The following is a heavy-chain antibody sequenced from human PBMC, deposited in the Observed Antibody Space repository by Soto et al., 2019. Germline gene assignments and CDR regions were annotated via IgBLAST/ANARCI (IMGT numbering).Heavy chain of an antibody. V-gene: IGHV3-9*01. CDR1: GFIFDDYA. D-gene: IGHD6-6*01. CDR3: AKNRYSSSAYYYYGMDA. J-gene: IGHJ6*02. CDR2: ISGNSGSL. Sequence: EVQLVESGGGLVQPGRSLRLSCAASGFIFDDYAMHWVRQAPGKGLEWVAVISGNSGSLGYADSVKGRFTISRDNAKNSLYLQMNRLRAEHTALYYCAKNRYSSSAYYYYGMDAWGQGTTVTVSS.